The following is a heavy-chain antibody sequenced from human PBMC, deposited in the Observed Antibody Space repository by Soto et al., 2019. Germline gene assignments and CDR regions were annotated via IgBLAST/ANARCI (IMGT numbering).Heavy chain of an antibody. Sequence: SETLSLTCAVYGGSFSGYYWTWICQPPGKGLEWIGEINHSGITNYNPSLKSRLTISVDTSKNQFSLKLSSVTAADTAVYYCARGGGFYYMDVWGKGTTVTVSS. CDR3: ARGGGFYYMDV. V-gene: IGHV4-34*01. J-gene: IGHJ6*03. CDR1: GGSFSGYY. CDR2: INHSGIT. D-gene: IGHD3-10*01.